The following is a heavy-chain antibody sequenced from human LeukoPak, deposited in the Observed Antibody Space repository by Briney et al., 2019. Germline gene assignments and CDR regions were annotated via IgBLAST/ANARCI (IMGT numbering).Heavy chain of an antibody. Sequence: PGGSLRLSCAASGFTFSSYSMNWVRQAPGKGLEWVSYISSSGSAIYYADSVKGRFTISRDNSKNTLYLQMNSLRAEDTAVYYCAKGDGAADAFDIWGQGTMVTVSS. J-gene: IGHJ3*02. CDR2: ISSSGSAI. CDR1: GFTFSSYS. V-gene: IGHV3-48*01. CDR3: AKGDGAADAFDI.